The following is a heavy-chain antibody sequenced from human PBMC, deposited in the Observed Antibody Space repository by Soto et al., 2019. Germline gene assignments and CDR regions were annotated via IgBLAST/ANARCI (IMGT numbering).Heavy chain of an antibody. Sequence: QVQLVESGGGVVQPGRSLRLSCAASGFTFSSYGMHWARQAPGKGLEWVAVISYDGNNKYYVDSVKGRITISRDNSKNTLYLQMNSLRAEDTAVYYCAKDTYYHDSSGYYIFEYWGQGTLVTVSS. D-gene: IGHD3-22*01. V-gene: IGHV3-30*18. CDR2: ISYDGNNK. CDR3: AKDTYYHDSSGYYIFEY. CDR1: GFTFSSYG. J-gene: IGHJ4*02.